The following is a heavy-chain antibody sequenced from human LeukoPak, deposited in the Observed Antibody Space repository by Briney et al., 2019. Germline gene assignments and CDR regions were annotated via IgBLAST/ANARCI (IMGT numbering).Heavy chain of an antibody. V-gene: IGHV3-48*03. J-gene: IGHJ4*02. CDR2: ISSSGSTI. D-gene: IGHD4-17*01. CDR1: GFTFSSYE. CDR3: ARDGDYNFDY. Sequence: GGSLRLFCAASGFTFSSYEMNWVRQAPGKGLEWVSYISSSGSTIYYADSVKGRFTISRDNAKNSLYLQMNSLRAEDTAVYYCARDGDYNFDYWGQGTLVTVSS.